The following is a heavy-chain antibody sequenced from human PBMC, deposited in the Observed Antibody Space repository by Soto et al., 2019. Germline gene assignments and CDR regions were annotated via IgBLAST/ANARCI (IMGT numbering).Heavy chain of an antibody. Sequence: PSETLSLTCTLSGGSVRAPDWWNWVRQSPDKGLEWIAEVQISGHSNYNPSLRSRVSVSIDSSKNQFSLKLSSVTAADTAVYYCASISSSDYVSFDYWGQGTLVTVFS. CDR1: GGSVRAPDW. CDR2: VQISGHS. V-gene: IGHV4-4*02. D-gene: IGHD6-6*01. J-gene: IGHJ4*02. CDR3: ASISSSDYVSFDY.